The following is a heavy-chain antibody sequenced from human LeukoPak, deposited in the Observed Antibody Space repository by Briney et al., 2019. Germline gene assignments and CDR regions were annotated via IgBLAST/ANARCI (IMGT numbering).Heavy chain of an antibody. CDR2: INPNSGGT. J-gene: IGHJ6*03. CDR1: GYTFTGYY. Sequence: GASVKVSCKASGYTFTGYYIHWVRQAPGQGLEWMGWINPNSGGTNYAQKFQGRVTMTRDTSISTAYMELSRLRSDDTAVYYCARDREVLMYYYYMDVWGKGTTVTVSS. D-gene: IGHD2-8*01. V-gene: IGHV1-2*02. CDR3: ARDREVLMYYYYMDV.